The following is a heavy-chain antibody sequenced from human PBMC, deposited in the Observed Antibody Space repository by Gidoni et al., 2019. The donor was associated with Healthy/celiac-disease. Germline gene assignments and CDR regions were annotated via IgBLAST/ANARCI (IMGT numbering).Heavy chain of an antibody. CDR1: GFTFSSYW. CDR2: IKQDGSEK. Sequence: EVQLVESGGGLVQPGGSLRLSCAASGFTFSSYWMSWVRQAPGKGLEWVANIKQDGSEKYYVDSVKGRFTISRDNAKNSLYLQMNSLRAEDTAVYYCARDLGLGDGRYYFDYWGQGTLVTVSS. D-gene: IGHD7-27*01. J-gene: IGHJ4*02. CDR3: ARDLGLGDGRYYFDY. V-gene: IGHV3-7*03.